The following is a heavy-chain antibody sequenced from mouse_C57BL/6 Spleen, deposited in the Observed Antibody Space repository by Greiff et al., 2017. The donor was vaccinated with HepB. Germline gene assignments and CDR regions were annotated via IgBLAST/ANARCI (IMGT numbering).Heavy chain of an antibody. CDR2: ISSGSSTI. V-gene: IGHV5-17*01. CDR1: GFTFSDYG. D-gene: IGHD2-4*01. CDR3: ARNYDWYFEV. J-gene: IGHJ1*03. Sequence: EVKLMESGGGLVKPGGSLKLSCAASGFTFSDYGMHWVRQAPEKGLEWVAYISSGSSTIYYADTVKGRFTISRDNAKNTLFLQMTSLRSEDTAMYYCARNYDWYFEVWGTGTTVTVSS.